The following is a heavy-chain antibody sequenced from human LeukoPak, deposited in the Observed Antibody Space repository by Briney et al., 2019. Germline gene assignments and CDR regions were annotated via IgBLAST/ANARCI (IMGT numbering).Heavy chain of an antibody. V-gene: IGHV3-74*01. J-gene: IGHJ4*02. Sequence: GGSLRLSCAASGNYWMHWVRQAPGKGLVWVSHINSDGSWTSYADSVKGRFTISKDNAKNTVYLQMNNLRAEDTAVNYCVSFYETYWGRGTLVTVSS. D-gene: IGHD2-2*01. CDR1: GNYW. CDR3: VSFYETY. CDR2: INSDGSWT.